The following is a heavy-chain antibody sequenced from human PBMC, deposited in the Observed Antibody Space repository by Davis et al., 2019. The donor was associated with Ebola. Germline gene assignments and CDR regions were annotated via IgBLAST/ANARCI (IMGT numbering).Heavy chain of an antibody. V-gene: IGHV4-59*01. Sequence: SETLSLTCGVYGGSFSGYYWSWIRQPPGKGLEWIGYIYYSGSTNYNPSLKSRVTISVDTSKNQFSLKLSSVTAADTAVYYCARENGDYDALRQYNWFDPWGQGTLVTVSS. CDR2: IYYSGST. CDR1: GGSFSGYY. J-gene: IGHJ5*02. D-gene: IGHD4-17*01. CDR3: ARENGDYDALRQYNWFDP.